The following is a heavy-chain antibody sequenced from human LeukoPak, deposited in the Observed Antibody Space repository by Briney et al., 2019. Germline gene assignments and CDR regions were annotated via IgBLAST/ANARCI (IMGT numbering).Heavy chain of an antibody. CDR3: ARVSGTTYGMDV. CDR1: GYTFTSYY. CDR2: INPSGGST. J-gene: IGHJ6*02. V-gene: IGHV1-46*01. D-gene: IGHD1-7*01. Sequence: GASVKVSCKASGYTFTSYYMHWVRQAPGQGLEWMGIINPSGGSTSYAQKFQGRVTMTRDTSTSIVYMELSSLRSEDTAVYYCARVSGTTYGMDVWGQGTTVTVSS.